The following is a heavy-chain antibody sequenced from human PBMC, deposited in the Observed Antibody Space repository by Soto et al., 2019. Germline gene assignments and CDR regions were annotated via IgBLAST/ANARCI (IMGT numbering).Heavy chain of an antibody. D-gene: IGHD3-22*01. J-gene: IGHJ4*02. CDR2: IYYSGST. CDR1: GGSISGYY. CDR3: AREDSRGYKFFDY. V-gene: IGHV4-59*01. Sequence: SETLSLTCTVSGGSISGYYWSWIRQPPGKGLEWIGYIYYSGSTSYNPSLKSRLTISVDTSKNQFSLRLTSVTAADTAVYYCAREDSRGYKFFDYWGQGTLVTVS.